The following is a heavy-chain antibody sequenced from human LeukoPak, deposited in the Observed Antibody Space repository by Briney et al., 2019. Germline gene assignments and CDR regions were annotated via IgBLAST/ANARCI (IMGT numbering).Heavy chain of an antibody. V-gene: IGHV3-23*01. D-gene: IGHD4-17*01. CDR3: AKAVPVTTYRAPPNAFDI. CDR2: ISGSGGST. CDR1: GGSFSGYY. Sequence: PSETLSLTCAVYGGSFSGYYWSWIRQPPGKGLEWVSAISGSGGSTYYADSVKGRFTISRDNSKNTLYLQMNSLRAEDTAVYYCAKAVPVTTYRAPPNAFDIWGQGTMVTVSS. J-gene: IGHJ3*02.